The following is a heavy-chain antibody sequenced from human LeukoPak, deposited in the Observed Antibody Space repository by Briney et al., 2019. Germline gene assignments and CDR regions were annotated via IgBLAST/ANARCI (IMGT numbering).Heavy chain of an antibody. Sequence: SETLSLTCTVSGGSISSYYWSWIRQPPGKGLEWIGYIYYSGSTNYNPSLKSRVTTSVDTSKNQFSLKLTSVTAADTAVYYCARVGSARGWYFDLWGRGTLVTVSS. CDR3: ARVGSARGWYFDL. D-gene: IGHD2-15*01. CDR1: GGSISSYY. J-gene: IGHJ2*01. V-gene: IGHV4-59*12. CDR2: IYYSGST.